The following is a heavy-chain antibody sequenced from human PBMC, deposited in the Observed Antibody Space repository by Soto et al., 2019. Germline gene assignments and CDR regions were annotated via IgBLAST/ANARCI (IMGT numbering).Heavy chain of an antibody. CDR2: INPSGGST. CDR3: ASEAIAAAAVYGMDV. CDR1: GYRFTHYV. J-gene: IGHJ6*02. Sequence: ASVKVSWKASGYRFTHYVIYWVRQSPGQGLEWMGIINPSGGSTTYAQKFQGRVTITRDTSASTAYMELSSLRSEDTAVYYCASEAIAAAAVYGMDVWAQGTTVTVYS. V-gene: IGHV1-3*01. D-gene: IGHD6-13*01.